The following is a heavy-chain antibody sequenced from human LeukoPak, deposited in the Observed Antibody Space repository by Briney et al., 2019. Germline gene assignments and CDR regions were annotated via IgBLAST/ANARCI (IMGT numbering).Heavy chain of an antibody. CDR3: AKDMDDSSGYYYFDY. Sequence: GGSLRLSCAASGFTFSNYAMSWVRQAPGKGLEWVSAISGSASSTYHADSVKGRFTISRDNAKNSLYLQMNSLRAEDTALYYCAKDMDDSSGYYYFDYWGQGTLVTVSS. V-gene: IGHV3-23*01. CDR2: ISGSASST. CDR1: GFTFSNYA. D-gene: IGHD3-22*01. J-gene: IGHJ4*02.